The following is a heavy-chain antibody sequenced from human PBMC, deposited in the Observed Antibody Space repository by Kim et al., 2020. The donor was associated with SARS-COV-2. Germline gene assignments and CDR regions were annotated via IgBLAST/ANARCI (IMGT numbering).Heavy chain of an antibody. V-gene: IGHV3-23*01. CDR1: GFTFSSYA. D-gene: IGHD6-13*01. J-gene: IGHJ5*02. Sequence: GGSLRLSCAASGFTFSSYAMSWVRQAPGKGLEWVSAISGSGGSTYYADSVKGRFTISRDNYKNTLYLQMNSLRAEDTAVYYCARGIAAAGAGWFDPWGQGTLVTVSS. CDR2: ISGSGGST. CDR3: ARGIAAAGAGWFDP.